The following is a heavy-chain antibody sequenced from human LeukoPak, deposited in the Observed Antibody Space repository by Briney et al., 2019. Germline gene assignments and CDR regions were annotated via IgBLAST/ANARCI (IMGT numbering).Heavy chain of an antibody. Sequence: ASETLSLTCAVYGGSFSGYYWSWIRQPPGKGLEWIGEINHSGSTNYNPSLKSRVTISVDTSKNQFSLKLSSVTAADTAVYYCTRGRLWFDHWGQGTLVTVSS. CDR1: GGSFSGYY. CDR2: INHSGST. V-gene: IGHV4-34*01. CDR3: TRGRLWFDH. J-gene: IGHJ5*02.